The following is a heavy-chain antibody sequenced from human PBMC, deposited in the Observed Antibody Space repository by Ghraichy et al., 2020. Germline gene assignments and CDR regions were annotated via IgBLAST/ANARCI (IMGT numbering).Heavy chain of an antibody. CDR2: IRTNSDGGTT. CDR3: VTALQYYYDTSGHYYFDC. D-gene: IGHD3-22*01. CDR1: GFNFGNAW. Sequence: GGSLRLSCAASGFNFGNAWMSWVRQAPGKGLEWVGRIRTNSDGGTTDFAAPVKGRFTISRDDSKNMMYLQMNSLKTEDTAVYYCVTALQYYYDTSGHYYFDCWGQGTLVTVSS. J-gene: IGHJ4*02. V-gene: IGHV3-15*01.